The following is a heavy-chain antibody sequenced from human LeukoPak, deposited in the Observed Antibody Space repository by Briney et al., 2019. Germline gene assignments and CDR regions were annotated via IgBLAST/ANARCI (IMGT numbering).Heavy chain of an antibody. Sequence: QAGGSLRLSCAASGFTFSSYGMSWVRQAPGKGLEWVSAISGSGGSTYYADSVKGRFTISRDNSKNTLYLQMNSLRAEDTAVYYCAKDLGDEGPQYYYDSSGYWGQGTLVTVSS. CDR3: AKDLGDEGPQYYYDSSGY. D-gene: IGHD3-22*01. J-gene: IGHJ4*02. V-gene: IGHV3-23*01. CDR2: ISGSGGST. CDR1: GFTFSSYG.